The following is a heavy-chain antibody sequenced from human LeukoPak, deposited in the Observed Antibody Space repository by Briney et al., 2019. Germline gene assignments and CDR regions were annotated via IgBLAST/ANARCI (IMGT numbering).Heavy chain of an antibody. V-gene: IGHV3-23*01. Sequence: GGSLRLSCAASGFTFSSYAMSWVRQAPGKGLEWVSAISGSGGSTYYADSVKGRFTISRDNSKNTLYLQKNSLRAEDTAVYYCAKTESDCSSTSCYDWFDPWGQGTLVTVSS. CDR2: ISGSGGST. CDR3: AKTESDCSSTSCYDWFDP. J-gene: IGHJ5*02. D-gene: IGHD2-2*01. CDR1: GFTFSSYA.